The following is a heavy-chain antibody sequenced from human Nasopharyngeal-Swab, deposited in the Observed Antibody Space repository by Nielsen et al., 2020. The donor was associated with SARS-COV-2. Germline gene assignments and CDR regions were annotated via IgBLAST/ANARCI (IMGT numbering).Heavy chain of an antibody. D-gene: IGHD3-3*01. CDR2: ISSSGSMI. CDR3: ARGLTIFDWFDP. Sequence: GESLKISCAASGFTFSDYYTSWIRQAPGKGLEWVSYISSSGSMIYYADSVKGRFTISRDNAKNSLHLQMNSLRAEDTAVYYCARGLTIFDWFDPWGQGTLVSVSS. CDR1: GFTFSDYY. V-gene: IGHV3-11*04. J-gene: IGHJ5*02.